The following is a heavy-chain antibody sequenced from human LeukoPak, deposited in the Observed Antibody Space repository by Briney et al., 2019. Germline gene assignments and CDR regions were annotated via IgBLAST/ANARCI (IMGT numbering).Heavy chain of an antibody. D-gene: IGHD5-18*01. CDR3: ATEEYSNGLGARDI. V-gene: IGHV3-33*01. Sequence: GGSLRLSCAASGFTLSSYGMHWVRQAPGKGLEWVAVIWYDGSNKYYADSVKGRFTISRDNSKNTLYLQMNSLRAEDTAVYYCATEEYSNGLGARDIWGQGTMVTVSS. CDR1: GFTLSSYG. J-gene: IGHJ3*02. CDR2: IWYDGSNK.